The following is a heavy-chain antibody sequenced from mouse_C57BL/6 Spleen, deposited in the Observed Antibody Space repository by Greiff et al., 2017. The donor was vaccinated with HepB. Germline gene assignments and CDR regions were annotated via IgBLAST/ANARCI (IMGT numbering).Heavy chain of an antibody. D-gene: IGHD2-4*01. CDR1: GYSFTGYY. V-gene: IGHV1-42*01. J-gene: IGHJ3*01. CDR3: ARGGLRRTFAY. CDR2: INPSTGGT. Sequence: VHVKQSGPELVKPGASVKISCKASGYSFTGYYMNWVKRSPEKSLEWIGEINPSTGGTTYNQKFKAKATLTVDKSSSTAYMQLKSLTSEDSAVYYCARGGLRRTFAYWGQGTLVTVSA.